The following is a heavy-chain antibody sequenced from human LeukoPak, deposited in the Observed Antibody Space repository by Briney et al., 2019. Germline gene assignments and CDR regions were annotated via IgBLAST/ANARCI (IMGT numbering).Heavy chain of an antibody. J-gene: IGHJ4*02. CDR2: INPNSGGT. Sequence: GASVKVSCKASGYTFTGYYMHWVRQAPGRGLEWMGRINPNSGGTNYAQKFQGRVIMTRDTSISTAYMELSRLRSDDTAVYYCARAVATIADFDYWGQGTLVTVSS. CDR1: GYTFTGYY. V-gene: IGHV1-2*06. CDR3: ARAVATIADFDY. D-gene: IGHD5-12*01.